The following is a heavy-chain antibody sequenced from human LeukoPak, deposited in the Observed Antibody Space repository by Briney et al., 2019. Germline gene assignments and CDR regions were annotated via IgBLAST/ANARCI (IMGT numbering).Heavy chain of an antibody. V-gene: IGHV3-23*01. CDR1: GFTVSSNY. D-gene: IGHD6-13*01. J-gene: IGHJ4*02. CDR3: AGGQQLVRYDY. CDR2: ISGSGGST. Sequence: PGGSLRLSCAASGFTVSSNYMSWVRQAPGKGLEWVSAISGSGGSTYYADSVKGRFTISRDNSKNTLYLQMNSLRAEDTAVYYCAGGQQLVRYDYWGQGTLVTVSS.